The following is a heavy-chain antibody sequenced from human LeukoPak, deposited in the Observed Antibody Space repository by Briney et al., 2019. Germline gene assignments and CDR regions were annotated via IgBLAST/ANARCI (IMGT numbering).Heavy chain of an antibody. V-gene: IGHV1-69*04. CDR2: IIPILGIA. D-gene: IGHD6-19*01. Sequence: SVTVSFKASGGTFSSYAISWVRQAPGQGLEWMGRIIPILGIANYAQKFQGRVTITADKSTSTAYMELSSLRSEDTAVYYCARDIAVAGNFDYWGQGTLVTVSS. CDR3: ARDIAVAGNFDY. CDR1: GGTFSSYA. J-gene: IGHJ4*02.